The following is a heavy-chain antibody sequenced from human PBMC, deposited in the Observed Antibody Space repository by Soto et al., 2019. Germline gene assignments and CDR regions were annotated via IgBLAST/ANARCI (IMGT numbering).Heavy chain of an antibody. Sequence: QVQLVESGGALVKPGGSLRLSCAASGFSMSDHFMSWIRQAPGKGLEWVSYISDSDRGRATQYGDSVKGRFTISRDNAKNSLYLQMNSLRVEDTAVYYCARESWANPDYWGQGTLVTVSS. V-gene: IGHV3-11*01. CDR3: ARESWANPDY. CDR1: GFSMSDHF. D-gene: IGHD3-10*01. CDR2: ISDSDRGRAT. J-gene: IGHJ4*02.